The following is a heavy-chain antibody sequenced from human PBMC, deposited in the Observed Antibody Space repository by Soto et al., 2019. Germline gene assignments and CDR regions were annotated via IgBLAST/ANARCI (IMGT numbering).Heavy chain of an antibody. CDR2: IYYSGST. CDR3: ARAPLNDFSSLFDP. CDR1: GGSISSYY. V-gene: IGHV4-59*01. J-gene: IGHJ5*02. D-gene: IGHD2-15*01. Sequence: SETLSLTCTVSGGSISSYYWSWIRQPPGKGLEWIGYIYYSGSTNYNPSLKSRVTISVDTSKNQFSLKLSSVTAADTAVYYCARAPLNDFSSLFDPWGQGTLVTVYS.